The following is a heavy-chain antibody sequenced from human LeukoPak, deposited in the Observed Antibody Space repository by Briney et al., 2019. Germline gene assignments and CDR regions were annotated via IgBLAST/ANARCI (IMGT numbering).Heavy chain of an antibody. CDR2: IYTSGST. J-gene: IGHJ4*02. CDR1: GGSISRYY. Sequence: SETLSLTCTVSGGSISRYYWSWIRQPAGKGLEWVGRIYTSGSTNYNPPLKSRVTMSVDTYKNQFSLKLSSVTAADTAVYYCARFSSGWYLTYYFDYWGQGTLVTVSS. V-gene: IGHV4-4*07. D-gene: IGHD6-19*01. CDR3: ARFSSGWYLTYYFDY.